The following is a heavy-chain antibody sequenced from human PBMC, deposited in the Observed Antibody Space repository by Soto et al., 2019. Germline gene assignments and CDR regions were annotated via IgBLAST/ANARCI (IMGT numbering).Heavy chain of an antibody. Sequence: QVQLQESGPGLVKPSETLSLTCTVSGGSISSYYWSWIRQPPGKGLEWIGYIYYSGSTNYNPSLKSRVTISVDTSKNQFSLKLSSVTAADTAVYYCARGVGGYYHDYYFDYWGQGTLVTVSS. CDR3: ARGVGGYYHDYYFDY. V-gene: IGHV4-59*01. CDR2: IYYSGST. D-gene: IGHD1-26*01. CDR1: GGSISSYY. J-gene: IGHJ4*02.